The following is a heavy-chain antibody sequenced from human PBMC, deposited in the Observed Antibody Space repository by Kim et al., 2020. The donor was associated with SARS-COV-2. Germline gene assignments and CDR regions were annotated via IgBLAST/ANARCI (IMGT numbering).Heavy chain of an antibody. J-gene: IGHJ4*02. Sequence: GGSLRLSCAASGFTFSSYGMHWVRQAPGKGLEWVAVIWYDGSNKYYADSVKGRFTISRDNSKNTLYLQMNSLRAEDTAVYYCAKDIAVAGRDFLDWGQGTLVTVSS. V-gene: IGHV3-33*06. D-gene: IGHD6-19*01. CDR3: AKDIAVAGRDFLD. CDR1: GFTFSSYG. CDR2: IWYDGSNK.